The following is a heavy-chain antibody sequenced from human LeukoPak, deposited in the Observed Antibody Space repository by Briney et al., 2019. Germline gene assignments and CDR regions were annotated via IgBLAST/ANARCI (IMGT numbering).Heavy chain of an antibody. CDR3: ARDGPNTAMVRVSAVFDY. CDR1: GYTFTSYY. Sequence: ASVKVSCKASGYTFTSYYMHWVRQAPGQGLEWMGIINPSGGSTSYAQKFQGRVTMTRDMSTSTVYMELSSLGSEDTAVYYCARDGPNTAMVRVSAVFDYWGQGTLVTVSS. CDR2: INPSGGST. V-gene: IGHV1-46*01. D-gene: IGHD5-18*01. J-gene: IGHJ4*02.